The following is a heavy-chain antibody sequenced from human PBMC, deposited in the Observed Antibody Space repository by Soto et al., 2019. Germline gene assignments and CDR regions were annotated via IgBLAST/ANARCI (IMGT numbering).Heavy chain of an antibody. V-gene: IGHV4-61*01. Sequence: PSETLSLTCTGSGGSVSRGSYCWTWIRQHPGKGLEWIGYIYYSGSPNSNPSLKSRLTLSVDTSKNQFSLKLSSVSAADTPVYNQARPRAGYEIDSWGQGNLLTVTS. J-gene: IGHJ4*02. CDR1: GGSVSRGSYC. CDR2: IYYSGSP. CDR3: ARPRAGYEIDS. D-gene: IGHD5-12*01.